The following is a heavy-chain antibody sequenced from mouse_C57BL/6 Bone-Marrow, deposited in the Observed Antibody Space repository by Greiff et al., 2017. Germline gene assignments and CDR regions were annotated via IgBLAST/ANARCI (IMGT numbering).Heavy chain of an antibody. D-gene: IGHD6-1*01. CDR3: AREGRKEAD. J-gene: IGHJ3*01. V-gene: IGHV1-26*01. Sequence: EVQLQQSGPALVKPGASVKISCKASGSTFTDSYMNWVKQSHGKSLEWLGVLIPNNGGTISNLKFKGTATVTVDKSSSAAYMELRSLTSEDSAGYYCAREGRKEADWGKGTLVTVTA. CDR2: LIPNNGGT. CDR1: GSTFTDSY.